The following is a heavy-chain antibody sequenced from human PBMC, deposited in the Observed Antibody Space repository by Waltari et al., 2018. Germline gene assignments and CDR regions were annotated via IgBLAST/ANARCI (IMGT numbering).Heavy chain of an antibody. CDR2: IYHSGST. D-gene: IGHD2-15*01. CDR1: GGSISSGGYS. V-gene: IGHV4-30-2*01. Sequence: QLQLQESGSGLVKPSQTLSLTCAVSGGSISSGGYSWSWIRQPPGKGLEWIGYIYHSGSTYYNPSLKSRVTISVDRSKNQFSLKLSSVTAADTAVYYCASGATYPESIEYFQHWGQGTLVTVSS. J-gene: IGHJ1*01. CDR3: ASGATYPESIEYFQH.